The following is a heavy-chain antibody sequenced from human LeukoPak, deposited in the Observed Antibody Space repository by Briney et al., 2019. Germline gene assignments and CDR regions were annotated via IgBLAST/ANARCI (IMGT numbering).Heavy chain of an antibody. Sequence: SGTLSLTCAVSGGSISSSNWWSWVRQPPGKGLEWIGEIYHSGSTNYNPSLKSRVSISVDKSKNQFSLKLSSVTAADTAVYYCARVSPSSTSYGMDVWGQGTTVTVSS. J-gene: IGHJ6*02. D-gene: IGHD2-2*01. V-gene: IGHV4-4*02. CDR3: ARVSPSSTSYGMDV. CDR1: GGSISSSNW. CDR2: IYHSGST.